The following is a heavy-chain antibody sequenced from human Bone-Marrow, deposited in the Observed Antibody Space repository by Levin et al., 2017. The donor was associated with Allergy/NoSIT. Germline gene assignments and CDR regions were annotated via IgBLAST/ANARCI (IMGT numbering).Heavy chain of an antibody. Sequence: GGSLRLSCVASGFAFGFAFNNYAMSWVRQAPGKGLEWVSAISGSGGSTYYADSMKGRFTISRDNAKNSLYLQMNDLRAEDTAVYYCARDPMTCSGGSCYHFDYWDQGTLVTVSS. CDR1: GFAFGFAFNNYA. CDR3: ARDPMTCSGGSCYHFDY. CDR2: ISGSGGST. J-gene: IGHJ4*02. V-gene: IGHV3-23*01. D-gene: IGHD2-15*01.